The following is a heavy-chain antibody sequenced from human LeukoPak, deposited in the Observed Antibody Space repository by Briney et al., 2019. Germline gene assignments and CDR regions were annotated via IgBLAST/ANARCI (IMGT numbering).Heavy chain of an antibody. CDR2: IYYSGST. D-gene: IGHD3-22*01. J-gene: IGHJ3*02. CDR1: GGSISSGGYY. Sequence: SETLSLTCTVSGGSISSGGYYWSWIRQHPGKGLEWIGYIYYSGSTYYNPSLKSRVTISVDTSKNQFSLKLSSVTAADTAVYYCARSPYYYIDAFDIWGRGTMVTVSS. CDR3: ARSPYYYIDAFDI. V-gene: IGHV4-31*03.